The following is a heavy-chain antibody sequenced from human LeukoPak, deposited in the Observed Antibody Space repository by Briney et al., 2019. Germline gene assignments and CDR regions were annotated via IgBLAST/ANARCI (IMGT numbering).Heavy chain of an antibody. CDR1: GFTFDDYT. J-gene: IGHJ6*04. CDR2: ISWDGNSR. CDR3: AELGITMIGGV. Sequence: GGSLRLSCAASGFTFDDYTMHWVRQAPGKGLEWVSLISWDGNSRYYADSVKGRFTISRDNAKNSLYLQMNSLRAEDTAVYYCAELGITMIGGVWGKGTTVTISS. D-gene: IGHD3-10*02. V-gene: IGHV3-43*01.